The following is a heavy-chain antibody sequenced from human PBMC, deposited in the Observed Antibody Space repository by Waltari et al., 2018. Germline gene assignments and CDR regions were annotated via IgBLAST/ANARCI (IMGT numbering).Heavy chain of an antibody. Sequence: QVQLQESGPGLVKPSETLSLTCPVPGGSIIRYYWSWIRQPPGKGLEWIGYIYYSGSTNYNPSLKSRVTISVDTSKNQFSLKLSSVTAADTAVYYCARRYFDSGAFDIWGQGTMVTVSS. V-gene: IGHV4-59*01. D-gene: IGHD3-9*01. CDR2: IYYSGST. CDR1: GGSIIRYY. CDR3: ARRYFDSGAFDI. J-gene: IGHJ3*02.